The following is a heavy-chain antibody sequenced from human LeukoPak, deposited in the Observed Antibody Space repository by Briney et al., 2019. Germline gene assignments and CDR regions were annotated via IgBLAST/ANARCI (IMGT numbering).Heavy chain of an antibody. D-gene: IGHD5-24*01. V-gene: IGHV3-74*01. CDR2: INTGGSTT. CDR1: GFTFSSYW. Sequence: GGSLRLSCAASGFTFSSYWMHWIRQAPGKGLVWVSRINTGGSTTDYADSVKGRFTISRDNAKNTLYLQMNSLRAEDTAVYYCSRDLRGRDDYWGQGILVIVSS. J-gene: IGHJ4*02. CDR3: SRDLRGRDDY.